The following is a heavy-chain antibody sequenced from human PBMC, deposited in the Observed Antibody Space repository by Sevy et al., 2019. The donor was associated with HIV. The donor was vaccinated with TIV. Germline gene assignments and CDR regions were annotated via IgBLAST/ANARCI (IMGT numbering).Heavy chain of an antibody. V-gene: IGHV1-18*04. CDR2: ISAYNGNT. J-gene: IGHJ6*03. D-gene: IGHD2-2*01. CDR1: GYTFTSYG. CDR3: ARTSSTGYYYYYMDV. Sequence: ASVKVSCKASGYTFTSYGISWVRQAPGQGLEWMGWISAYNGNTNYAQKLQGRVTMTTDTSTSTAYIELRSLRSDDTAVYYCARTSSTGYYYYYMDVWGKGTTVTVSS.